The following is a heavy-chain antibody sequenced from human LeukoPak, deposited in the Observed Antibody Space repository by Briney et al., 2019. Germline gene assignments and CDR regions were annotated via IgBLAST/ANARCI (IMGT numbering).Heavy chain of an antibody. CDR3: ARPYIGYCTNGACPNWFDP. Sequence: PGGSLRLSCAASGFTFSSYAMHWVRQAPGKGLEWVAVISYDGSNKYYADSVEGRFTISRDNSKNTLYLQMNSLRAEDTAVYYCARPYIGYCTNGACPNWFDPWGQGTLVTVSS. CDR1: GFTFSSYA. V-gene: IGHV3-30-3*01. D-gene: IGHD2-8*01. J-gene: IGHJ5*02. CDR2: ISYDGSNK.